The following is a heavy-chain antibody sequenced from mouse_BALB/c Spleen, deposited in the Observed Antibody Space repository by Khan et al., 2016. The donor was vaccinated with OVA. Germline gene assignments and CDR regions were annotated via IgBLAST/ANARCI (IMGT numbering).Heavy chain of an antibody. CDR3: ATEVHYGGNYYFDMDY. CDR1: GYTFTTYW. Sequence: QVQLKQSGAELAQPGASVKMSCKASGYTFTTYWMHWIKQRPGQGLEWIGYINPNTGYNACEQKVKDKAPLTVDKSYSTAYMQLSSLTAEDSAVYYCATEVHYGGNYYFDMDYWGAGTSVTVSS. V-gene: IGHV1-7*01. CDR2: INPNTGYN. D-gene: IGHD1-1*01. J-gene: IGHJ4*01.